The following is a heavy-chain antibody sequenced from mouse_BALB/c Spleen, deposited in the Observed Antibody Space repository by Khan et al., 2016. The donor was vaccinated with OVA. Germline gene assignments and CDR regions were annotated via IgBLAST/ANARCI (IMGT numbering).Heavy chain of an antibody. CDR3: ARACYYGAWFAF. CDR2: IWAGGST. Sequence: QVQLQESGPGLVAPSQSLSITCTVSGFSLNSYGVHWVRQPPGKGLEWLGVIWAGGSTNHNSALMSRLSISKDNSKSQVFLKMNSLLTDDTAMYYCARACYYGAWFAFWSQGTLVTVSA. CDR1: GFSLNSYG. V-gene: IGHV2-9*02. D-gene: IGHD1-2*01. J-gene: IGHJ3*01.